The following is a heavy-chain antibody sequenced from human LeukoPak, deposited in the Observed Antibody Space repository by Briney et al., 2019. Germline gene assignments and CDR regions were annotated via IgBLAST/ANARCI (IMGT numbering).Heavy chain of an antibody. J-gene: IGHJ4*02. CDR3: VGWSDY. Sequence: GGSVRLSCAASGFTFTKYGMHWVHQAPGKGLEWVAAISSDGSNKDYADSVKGRLTISRDNSKNMVYLQMNSLRAEDTAVYYCVGWSDYWGQGTLVTVSS. D-gene: IGHD2-15*01. V-gene: IGHV3-30*03. CDR1: GFTFTKYG. CDR2: ISSDGSNK.